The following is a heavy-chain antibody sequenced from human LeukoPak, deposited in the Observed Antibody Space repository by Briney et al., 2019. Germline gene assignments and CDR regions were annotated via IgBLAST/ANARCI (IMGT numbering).Heavy chain of an antibody. D-gene: IGHD6-19*01. CDR1: GYTFTTYG. CDR3: ARDGTPSYTSGWVYMDA. J-gene: IGHJ6*04. Sequence: ASVKVSCKASGYTFTTYGISWVRQAPGQGLEWMGWINPNSGGTNYAQKFQGRVTMTRDTSISTAYMELSRLRSDDTAVYYCARDGTPSYTSGWVYMDAWGKGTTVTISS. CDR2: INPNSGGT. V-gene: IGHV1-2*02.